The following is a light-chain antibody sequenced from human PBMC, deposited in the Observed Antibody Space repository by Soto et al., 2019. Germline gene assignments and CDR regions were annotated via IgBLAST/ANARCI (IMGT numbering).Light chain of an antibody. J-gene: IGKJ1*01. Sequence: DIQMTQSPSSLTASVGDRVTITCRASQVISNYLAWYQQKPGKVPKLLIYLASTLQSGVPSRFSVSGSGTDFTLTISSLQPEDVATYYCQKYHTAPRTFGQGTKVEIK. V-gene: IGKV1-27*01. CDR2: LAS. CDR1: QVISNY. CDR3: QKYHTAPRT.